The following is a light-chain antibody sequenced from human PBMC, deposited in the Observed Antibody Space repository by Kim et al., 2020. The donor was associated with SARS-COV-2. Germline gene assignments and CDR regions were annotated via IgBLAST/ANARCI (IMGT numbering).Light chain of an antibody. CDR1: SLRSYY. Sequence: ALGQTVRITCQGDSLRSYYASWYQQKPGQAPVLIIFAKNNRASGIPDRFSGSNSGDTASLTITGAQAEDEADYYCHSRDSSGDHRVFGGGTQLTVL. CDR3: HSRDSSGDHRV. V-gene: IGLV3-19*01. J-gene: IGLJ3*02. CDR2: AKN.